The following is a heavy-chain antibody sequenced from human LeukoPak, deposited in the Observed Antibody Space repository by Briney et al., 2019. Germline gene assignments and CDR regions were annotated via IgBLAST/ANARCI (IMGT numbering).Heavy chain of an antibody. Sequence: QPGGSLRLSCAASGFTISGYWMHWVRQAPGKGLVWVSHISGDGSITAYADSVKGRFTISRDNAKNTLYLQMNSLRAEDTAVYYCARGRAGNYYNHNDYWGQGTLVTVSS. CDR1: GFTISGYW. D-gene: IGHD3-10*01. CDR2: ISGDGSIT. V-gene: IGHV3-74*01. CDR3: ARGRAGNYYNHNDY. J-gene: IGHJ4*01.